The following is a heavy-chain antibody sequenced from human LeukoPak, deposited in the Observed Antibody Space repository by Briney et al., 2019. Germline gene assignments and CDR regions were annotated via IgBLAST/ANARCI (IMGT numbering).Heavy chain of an antibody. CDR1: GFTFSSYV. J-gene: IGHJ4*02. V-gene: IGHV3-30*04. CDR3: AILVRGVIITDY. CDR2: ISYDGSNE. Sequence: GRSLRLSCAASGFTFSSYVMHWVRQAPGKGLEWVAIISYDGSNEYYADSVKGRFTISRDNAKNSLYLQMNSLRAEDTAVYYCAILVRGVIITDYWGQGTLVTVSS. D-gene: IGHD3-10*01.